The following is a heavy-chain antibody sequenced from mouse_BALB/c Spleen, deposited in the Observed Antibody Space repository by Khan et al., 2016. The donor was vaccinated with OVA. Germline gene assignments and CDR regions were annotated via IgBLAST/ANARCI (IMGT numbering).Heavy chain of an antibody. CDR1: GYSITSNYA. V-gene: IGHV3-2*02. Sequence: EVQLQESGPGLVRPSQSLSLTCTVTGYSITSNYAWNWIRQFPGNKLEWMGYISYSGLTSYNPSLKSRISITRDTSKNQFFLQLNSVTTEDTVTYYCARGNYDGYTMDYWGQGTSVTVSS. CDR2: ISYSGLT. J-gene: IGHJ4*01. D-gene: IGHD2-4*01. CDR3: ARGNYDGYTMDY.